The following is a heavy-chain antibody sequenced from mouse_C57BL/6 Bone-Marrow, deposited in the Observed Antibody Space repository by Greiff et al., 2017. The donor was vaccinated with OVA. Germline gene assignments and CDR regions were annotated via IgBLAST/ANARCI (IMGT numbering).Heavy chain of an antibody. J-gene: IGHJ2*01. CDR3: ARKDTTVGYFDD. CDR1: GYTFTSYW. V-gene: IGHV1-53*01. D-gene: IGHD1-1*01. CDR2: LNPSNGGT. Sequence: QVQLQQPGTELVKPGASVKLSCKASGYTFTSYWMPWVKQRPGPGLEWIGNLNPSNGGTNYNEKFKIKATLTVDKSSRTAYMPLSSLTSEYAAVDDGARKDTTVGYFDDWGQGTTLTVSS.